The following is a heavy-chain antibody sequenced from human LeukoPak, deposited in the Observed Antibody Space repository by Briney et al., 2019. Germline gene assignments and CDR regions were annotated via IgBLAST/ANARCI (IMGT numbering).Heavy chain of an antibody. CDR2: IYSDNT. CDR3: ARRAGAYSHPYDY. J-gene: IGHJ4*02. CDR1: GFTVSTNS. D-gene: IGHD4/OR15-4a*01. V-gene: IGHV3-53*01. Sequence: GGSLRLSCTVSGFTVSTNSMSWVRQAPGKGLEWVSFIYSDNTHYSDSVKGRFTISRDNSKNTLYLQMNSLRAEDTAVYYRARRAGAYSHPYDYWGQGTLVTVSS.